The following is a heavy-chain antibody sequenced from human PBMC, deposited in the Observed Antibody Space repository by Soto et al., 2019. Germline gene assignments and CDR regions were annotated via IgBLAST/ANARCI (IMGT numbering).Heavy chain of an antibody. V-gene: IGHV4-4*02. CDR2: AHHSGRT. CDR1: GGSMRSSNW. D-gene: IGHD4-17*01. Sequence: QVQLQESGPGLVNPSGTLSLTCTVSGGSMRSSNWWNWVRQSPGKGLEWIGEAHHSGRTNYNPSLKSRTTISVDKSKNHFSLKLTSVTAADTAVYYCARSDATVLDDCGQGTLVTVSS. CDR3: ARSDATVLDD. J-gene: IGHJ4*02.